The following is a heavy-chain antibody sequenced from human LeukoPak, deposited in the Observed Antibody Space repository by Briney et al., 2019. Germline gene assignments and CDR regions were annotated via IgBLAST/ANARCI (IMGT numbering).Heavy chain of an antibody. D-gene: IGHD3-22*01. CDR2: IHYSGST. V-gene: IGHV4-59*12. CDR3: AREIGDYYDSSGYRTYYFDY. J-gene: IGHJ4*02. Sequence: SSETLSLTCAVSGGSITNYYWSWIRQPPEQGLEWIGYIHYSGSTNYNPSLKSRVSISVDMSTNQFSLKLTSVTAADTAVYYCAREIGDYYDSSGYRTYYFDYWGQGTLVTVSS. CDR1: GGSITNYY.